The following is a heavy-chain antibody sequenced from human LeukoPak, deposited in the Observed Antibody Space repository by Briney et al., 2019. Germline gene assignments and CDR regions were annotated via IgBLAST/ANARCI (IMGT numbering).Heavy chain of an antibody. CDR1: GFTFSSYE. Sequence: GGSLRLSCAASGFTFSSYEMNWVRQAPGKGLEWVSYISSSGSTIYYADSVKGRFTISRDNAKNSLYLQMNSLRAEDTAVYYCARYYGDLRPIPDYWGQGTLVTVSS. V-gene: IGHV3-48*03. CDR2: ISSSGSTI. CDR3: ARYYGDLRPIPDY. D-gene: IGHD4-17*01. J-gene: IGHJ4*02.